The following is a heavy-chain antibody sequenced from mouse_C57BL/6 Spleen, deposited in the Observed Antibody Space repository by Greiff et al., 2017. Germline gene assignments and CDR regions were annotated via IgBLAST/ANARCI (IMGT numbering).Heavy chain of an antibody. CDR1: GYTFTSYW. J-gene: IGHJ4*01. D-gene: IGHD2-4*01. Sequence: VQLQQSGAELVRPGSSVKLSCKASGYTFTSYWMHWVQQRPIQGLEWIGNIDPSDSETHYNQKFKDKATLTVDKSSSTAYMQLSSLTSEDSAVYYCARWDYDGHYCAIDYWGQGTSVTVSS. V-gene: IGHV1-52*01. CDR2: IDPSDSET. CDR3: ARWDYDGHYCAIDY.